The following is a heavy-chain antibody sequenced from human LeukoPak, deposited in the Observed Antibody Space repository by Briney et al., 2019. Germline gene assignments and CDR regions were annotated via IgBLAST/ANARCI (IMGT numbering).Heavy chain of an antibody. J-gene: IGHJ3*02. D-gene: IGHD3-22*01. Sequence: PSETLSLTCTVSGGSISSSSYYWGWIRQPPGKGLEWIGSIYYSGSTYYNPSLKSRVTISVDTPKNQFSLKLSSVTAADTAVYYCAGTYYYDSSGYWNDAFDIWGQGTMVTVSS. CDR1: GGSISSSSYY. CDR2: IYYSGST. CDR3: AGTYYYDSSGYWNDAFDI. V-gene: IGHV4-39*01.